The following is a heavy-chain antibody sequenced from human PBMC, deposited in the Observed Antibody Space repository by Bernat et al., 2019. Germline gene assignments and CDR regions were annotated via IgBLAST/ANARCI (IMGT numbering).Heavy chain of an antibody. CDR1: GFTFSVSW. V-gene: IGHV3-7*03. CDR3: ARSPRTGDVDY. J-gene: IGHJ4*02. CDR2: INQDGSEK. D-gene: IGHD7-27*01. Sequence: EVQLVESGGGLVQPGGSLRLSCAASGFTFSVSWMSWVRQAPGKGLEWVANINQDGSEKYYVDSVRGGFTISRDNAKNSLYLKMNSLRADDAAVYYCARSPRTGDVDYWGQGTLVTVSS.